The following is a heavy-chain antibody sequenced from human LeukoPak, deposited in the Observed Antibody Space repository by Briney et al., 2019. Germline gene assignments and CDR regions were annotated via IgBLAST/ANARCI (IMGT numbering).Heavy chain of an antibody. CDR2: IYPGDSDT. Sequence: GESLQISCKGSGYRFTTYWIGWVRQMPGKGLEWMGIIYPGDSDTRYSPSFQGQVTISADKSISTAYLQWSSLKASDTAMYYCARRTWDYYYMDVWGKGTTVTISS. D-gene: IGHD2-8*01. J-gene: IGHJ6*03. CDR3: ARRTWDYYYMDV. CDR1: GYRFTTYW. V-gene: IGHV5-51*01.